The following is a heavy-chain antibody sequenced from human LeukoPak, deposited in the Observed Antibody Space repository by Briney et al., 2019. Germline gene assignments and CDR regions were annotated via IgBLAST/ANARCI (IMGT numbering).Heavy chain of an antibody. CDR2: ISSSGDAT. Sequence: GGSLRLSCVGSGFTFNAYAMSWVRQRPGKGLEWVSMISSSGDATDYAESVKDRLSISRDNAKKTLYLQINDPRGDDTAIYYCAKDPRAMGRYFFDDWGQGSLVIVSS. V-gene: IGHV3-23*01. CDR1: GFTFNAYA. J-gene: IGHJ4*01. CDR3: AKDPRAMGRYFFDD. D-gene: IGHD3-16*01.